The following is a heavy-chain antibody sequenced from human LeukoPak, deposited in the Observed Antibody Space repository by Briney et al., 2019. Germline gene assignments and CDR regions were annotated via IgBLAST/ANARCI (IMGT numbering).Heavy chain of an antibody. Sequence: GGSLRLSCAASGFTFSSYAMSWVRRAPGKGLEWVSAISGSGGSTYYADSVKGRFTISRDNSKNTLYLQMNSLRAEDTAVYYCAKWFVSYYYDSSGQVIWGQGTMVTVSS. CDR2: ISGSGGST. J-gene: IGHJ3*02. CDR3: AKWFVSYYYDSSGQVI. V-gene: IGHV3-23*01. D-gene: IGHD3-22*01. CDR1: GFTFSSYA.